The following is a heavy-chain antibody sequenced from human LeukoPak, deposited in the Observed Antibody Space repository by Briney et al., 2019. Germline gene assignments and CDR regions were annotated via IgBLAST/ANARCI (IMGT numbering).Heavy chain of an antibody. CDR2: INHSGST. Sequence: PSETLSLTCAVYGGSFSGYYWSWLRQPPGKGLEWIGEINHSGSTNYNPSLKSRVTISVDTSKNQFSLKLSSVTAADTAVYYCARIRRLWFGESGWFDPWGQGTLVTVSS. CDR1: GGSFSGYY. V-gene: IGHV4-34*01. CDR3: ARIRRLWFGESGWFDP. D-gene: IGHD3-10*01. J-gene: IGHJ5*02.